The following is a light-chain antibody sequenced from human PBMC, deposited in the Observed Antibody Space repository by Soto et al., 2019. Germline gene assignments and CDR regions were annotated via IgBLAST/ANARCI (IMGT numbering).Light chain of an antibody. Sequence: DIQMTQSPSSVSASVGDRVSITCRASQGISSWLAWYQQKPWKAPTLLIYAASSFQSVVPSRFSGSGSGTEFTLTISSLQPEDMATDYCQQANSFPVTFGPGNKVDIE. CDR2: AAS. V-gene: IGKV1-12*01. CDR3: QQANSFPVT. J-gene: IGKJ3*01. CDR1: QGISSW.